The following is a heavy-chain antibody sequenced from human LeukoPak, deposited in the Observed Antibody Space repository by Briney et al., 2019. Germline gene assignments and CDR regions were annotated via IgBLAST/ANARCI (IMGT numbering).Heavy chain of an antibody. V-gene: IGHV3-48*01. Sequence: GGSLRLSCAASGFTFNTYDMNWVRQAPGKGLEWVSYISRTSGTIYYADSVKGRFTISRDNAKNSLSLQMDNVRAEDTAVYYCAYSNNLNYWGQGTLVTVSS. CDR1: GFTFNTYD. CDR3: AYSNNLNY. J-gene: IGHJ4*02. CDR2: ISRTSGTI. D-gene: IGHD1-20*01.